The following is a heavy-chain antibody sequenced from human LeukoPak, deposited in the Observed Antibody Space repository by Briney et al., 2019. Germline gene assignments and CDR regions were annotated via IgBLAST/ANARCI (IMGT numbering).Heavy chain of an antibody. CDR3: ARLQVPAAMDYYFDC. D-gene: IGHD2-2*01. J-gene: IGHJ4*02. Sequence: PSETLSLTCTVSGGSISSSSYYWGWIRQPPGKGLEWIGSIYYSGSTYYNPSLKSRVTISVDTSKNQFSLKLSSVTAADTAVYYCARLQVPAAMDYYFDCWGQGTLVTVSS. CDR1: GGSISSSSYY. V-gene: IGHV4-39*01. CDR2: IYYSGST.